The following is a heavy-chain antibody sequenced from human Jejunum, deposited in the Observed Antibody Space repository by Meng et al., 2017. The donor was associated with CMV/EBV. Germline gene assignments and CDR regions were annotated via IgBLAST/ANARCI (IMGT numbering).Heavy chain of an antibody. CDR1: WFSLSIIGVG. Sequence: QITLKKSGPTRVKPPQTLTLTCTFSWFSLSIIGVGVGWIRQPPGKALEWLALIYWDDDKRYSPSLKSRLTITKDTSKNQVVLTMTNMDPVDTATYYCTHRPMTSAYYYFDYWGQGTLVTVSS. V-gene: IGHV2-5*02. D-gene: IGHD3-22*01. J-gene: IGHJ4*02. CDR2: IYWDDDK. CDR3: THRPMTSAYYYFDY.